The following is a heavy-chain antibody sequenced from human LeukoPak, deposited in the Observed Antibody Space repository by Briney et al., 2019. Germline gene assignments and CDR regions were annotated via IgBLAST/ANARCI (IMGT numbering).Heavy chain of an antibody. CDR1: GGTFSSYT. Sequence: SVKVSCKASGGTFSSYTISWVRQAPGQGPEWMGRIIPILGRATYAQKFQGRVTITANKSTRTAYMELSSLRTEDTAVYYCARDESHTRILDYWGQGTLVTVSS. J-gene: IGHJ4*02. V-gene: IGHV1-69*08. D-gene: IGHD2/OR15-2a*01. CDR3: ARDESHTRILDY. CDR2: IIPILGRA.